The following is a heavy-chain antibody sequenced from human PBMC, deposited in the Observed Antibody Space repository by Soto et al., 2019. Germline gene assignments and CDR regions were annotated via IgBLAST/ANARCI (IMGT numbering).Heavy chain of an antibody. Sequence: SETLSLTCTVSGGSITSYYCSWIRQPPGKGLEWIGYIYYSGNTNYNPSLKSRVTISVDTSKNQFSLRLTSVTAADTAIYYCAIGGAAAARGWFDPWGQGTLVTVSS. J-gene: IGHJ5*02. CDR2: IYYSGNT. CDR1: GGSITSYY. V-gene: IGHV4-59*01. CDR3: AIGGAAAARGWFDP. D-gene: IGHD6-13*01.